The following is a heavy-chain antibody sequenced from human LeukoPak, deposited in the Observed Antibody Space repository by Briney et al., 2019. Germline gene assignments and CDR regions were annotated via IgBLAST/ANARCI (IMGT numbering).Heavy chain of an antibody. Sequence: GGSLRLSCAASGFTFSSYAMSRVRQAPGKGLEWVSAISGSGGSTYYADSVKGRFTISGDNSKNTLYLQMNSLRAEDTAVYYCARTRITMVRGVNHPHYYYYGMDVWGQGTTVTVSS. CDR2: ISGSGGST. CDR1: GFTFSSYA. CDR3: ARTRITMVRGVNHPHYYYYGMDV. J-gene: IGHJ6*02. V-gene: IGHV3-23*01. D-gene: IGHD3-10*01.